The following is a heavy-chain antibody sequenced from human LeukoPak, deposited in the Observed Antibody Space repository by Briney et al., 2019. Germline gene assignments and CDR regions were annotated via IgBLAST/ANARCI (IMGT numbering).Heavy chain of an antibody. Sequence: PGGSLRLSCAASGLTFSSCGVSWVRQAPGKGLEWVSAISGSDGSTYYADSVKGRFTISRDNSKNTLYLQMNSLRAEDTAVYYCAELGITMIGGVWGKGTTVTISS. CDR3: AELGITMIGGV. CDR1: GLTFSSCG. CDR2: ISGSDGST. J-gene: IGHJ6*04. D-gene: IGHD3-10*02. V-gene: IGHV3-23*01.